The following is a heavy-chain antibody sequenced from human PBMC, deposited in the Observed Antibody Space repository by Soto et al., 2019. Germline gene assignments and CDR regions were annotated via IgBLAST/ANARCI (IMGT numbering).Heavy chain of an antibody. D-gene: IGHD2-15*01. V-gene: IGHV3-30*18. CDR3: AKDRLYCSGGSCYTYFDY. CDR2: ISYDGSNK. CDR1: GFTFSNVW. J-gene: IGHJ4*02. Sequence: GGSLRLSCAASGFTFSNVWMNWVRQAPGKGLEWVAVISYDGSNKYYADSVKGRFTISRDNSKNTLYLQMNSLRAEDTAVYYCAKDRLYCSGGSCYTYFDYWGQGTLVTVSS.